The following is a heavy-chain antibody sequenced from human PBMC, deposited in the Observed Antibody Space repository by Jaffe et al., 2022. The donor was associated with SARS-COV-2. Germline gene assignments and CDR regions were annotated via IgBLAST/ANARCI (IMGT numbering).Heavy chain of an antibody. V-gene: IGHV4-39*01. CDR3: ARHEHSPVSSGWYSAFDY. CDR2: IYYSGST. Sequence: QLQLQESGPGLVKPSETLSLTCTVSGGSISSSSYYWGWIRQPPGKGLEWIGSIYYSGSTYYNPSLKSRVTISVDTSKNQFSLKLSSVTAADTAVYYCARHEHSPVSSGWYSAFDYWGQGTLVTVSS. J-gene: IGHJ4*02. CDR1: GGSISSSSYY. D-gene: IGHD6-19*01.